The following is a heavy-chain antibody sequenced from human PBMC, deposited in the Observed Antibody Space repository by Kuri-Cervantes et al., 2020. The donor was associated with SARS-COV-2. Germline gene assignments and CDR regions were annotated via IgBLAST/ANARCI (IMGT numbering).Heavy chain of an antibody. CDR1: QYTVTSYY. D-gene: IGHD1-26*01. CDR2: INPSGGST. CDR3: ARASVGATNRFGFDI. J-gene: IGHJ3*02. V-gene: IGHV1-46*03. Sequence: CRASQYTVTSYYMHCVLQAPGQGLEWMGIINPSGGSTTYAQKFQGRVTMNRDTSTSTVYKELRSLRSEDTAVYYCARASVGATNRFGFDIWGQGTMVTVSS.